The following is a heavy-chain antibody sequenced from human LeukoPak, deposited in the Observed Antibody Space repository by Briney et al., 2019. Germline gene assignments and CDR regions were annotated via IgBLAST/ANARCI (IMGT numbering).Heavy chain of an antibody. J-gene: IGHJ3*02. Sequence: SETLSLTCTVSSGSIPSYWWSWIRQPPGKGLEWIGYMYYSGSTNYNPSLKSRVTISIDTSSRQFSLKLSSVTAADTAVYYCARSMDDWSYGGAFDIWGQGTMVTVSS. CDR2: MYYSGST. CDR1: SGSIPSYW. D-gene: IGHD1-7*01. V-gene: IGHV4-59*08. CDR3: ARSMDDWSYGGAFDI.